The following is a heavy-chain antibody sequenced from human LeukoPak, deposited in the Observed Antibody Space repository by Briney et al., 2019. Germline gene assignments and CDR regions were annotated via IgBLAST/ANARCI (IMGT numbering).Heavy chain of an antibody. J-gene: IGHJ4*02. D-gene: IGHD1-1*01. CDR1: GYTLTELS. Sequence: GASVKVSCKVSGYTLTELSMHWVRQAPGKGHEWMGGFDPEDGETIYAQKFQGRVTMTEDTSTDTAYMELSSLRSEDTAVYYCATDGLFNLGFEHWGQGTLVTVSS. CDR3: ATDGLFNLGFEH. CDR2: FDPEDGET. V-gene: IGHV1-24*01.